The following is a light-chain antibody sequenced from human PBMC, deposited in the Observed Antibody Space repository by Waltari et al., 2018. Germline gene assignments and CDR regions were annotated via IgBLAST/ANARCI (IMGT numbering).Light chain of an antibody. CDR2: AAS. V-gene: IGKV1-12*01. Sequence: DIQMTQSPSSLSASVGDKVTITCRASQGISSWLAWYQQKPGNAPKLLIYAASSLQTGVLSRFSGSGSATDYTLTIISLQPEEFATYYCQQGYNTPWTFGQGTKVEIK. CDR1: QGISSW. CDR3: QQGYNTPWT. J-gene: IGKJ1*01.